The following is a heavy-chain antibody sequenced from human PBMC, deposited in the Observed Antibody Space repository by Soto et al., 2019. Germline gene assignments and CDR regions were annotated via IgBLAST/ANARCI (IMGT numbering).Heavy chain of an antibody. V-gene: IGHV3-11*01. Sequence: GGSNRVSWAAAGGQCSDYDGSWIRQAPGKGLEWVSYISSSGSTIYYADSVKGRFTISRDNAKNSLYLQMNSLRAEDTAVYYCARVGVVVAATLSAVDIWGQGTMVTVSS. J-gene: IGHJ3*02. CDR1: GGQCSDYD. D-gene: IGHD2-15*01. CDR2: ISSSGSTI. CDR3: ARVGVVVAATLSAVDI.